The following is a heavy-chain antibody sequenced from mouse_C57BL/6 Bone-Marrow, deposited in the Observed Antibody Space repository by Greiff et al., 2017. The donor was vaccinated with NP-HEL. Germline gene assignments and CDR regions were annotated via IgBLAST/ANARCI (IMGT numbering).Heavy chain of an antibody. CDR1: GYSITSGYY. CDR2: ISYDGSN. CDR3: ARAVYYDYGGYAMDY. D-gene: IGHD2-4*01. V-gene: IGHV3-6*01. J-gene: IGHJ4*01. Sequence: EVQLQESGPGLVKPSQSLSLPCSVTGYSITSGYYWNWIRQFPGNKLEWMGYISYDGSNNYNPSLKNRISITRDTSKNQFFLKLNAVTTEDTATYYCARAVYYDYGGYAMDYWGQGTSVTVST.